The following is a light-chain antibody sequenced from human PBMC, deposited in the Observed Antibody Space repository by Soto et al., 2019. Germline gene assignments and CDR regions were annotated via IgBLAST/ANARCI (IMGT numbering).Light chain of an antibody. Sequence: DIQMTQSPPTLSASVGDRVAITCRASRSIGDWLAWYQQKPGRAPKLLISDVSRLESGVPSRFSGSGSGTEFTLTISSLQTDDFATYYCQQHNNSPWTLGQGTKV. CDR2: DVS. CDR3: QQHNNSPWT. V-gene: IGKV1-5*01. CDR1: RSIGDW. J-gene: IGKJ1*01.